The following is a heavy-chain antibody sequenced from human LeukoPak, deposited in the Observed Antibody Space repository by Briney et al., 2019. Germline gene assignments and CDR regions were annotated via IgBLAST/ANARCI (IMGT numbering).Heavy chain of an antibody. CDR3: VKEGRPNSGSGFFDY. D-gene: IGHD3-10*01. Sequence: GGSLRLSCAASGFTCSSYAMGWVRQAPGKGLEWVSTVNESGGRTYYADSVKGRFTMSRDNSRNTLNLQMNSLRAEDAAIYYCVKEGRPNSGSGFFDYWGQGTRVTVSS. CDR2: VNESGGRT. CDR1: GFTCSSYA. V-gene: IGHV3-23*01. J-gene: IGHJ4*02.